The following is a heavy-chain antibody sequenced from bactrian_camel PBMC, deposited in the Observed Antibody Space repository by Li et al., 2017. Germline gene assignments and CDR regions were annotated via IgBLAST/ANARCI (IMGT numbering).Heavy chain of an antibody. Sequence: HVQLVESGGGSVQAGGSLRLSCEVLGSPDGTNCIGWFRQYPGKEREGVAAIVTLGGTTYYDDSVTGRFTISLDNAKTTLYLQMNSLKPEDTAMYYCAAGPYSADLGGYRSRPDTLPFRGQGTQVTVS. CDR3: AAGPYSADLGGYRSRPDTLPF. J-gene: IGHJ4*01. CDR2: IVTLGGTT. V-gene: IGHV3S54*01. CDR1: GSPDGTNC. D-gene: IGHD3*01.